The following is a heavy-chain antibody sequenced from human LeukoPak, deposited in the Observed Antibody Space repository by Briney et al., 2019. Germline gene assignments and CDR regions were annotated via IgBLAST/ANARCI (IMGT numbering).Heavy chain of an antibody. CDR3: ATDRDTMVRGVAESY. CDR2: ISAYNGNT. J-gene: IGHJ4*02. Sequence: ASVKVSCKASGYTFTSYGISWVRQAPGQGLEWMGWISAYNGNTIYAQKFQGRVTMTEDTSTDTAYMELSSLRSEDTAVYYCATDRDTMVRGVAESYWGQGTLVTVSS. CDR1: GYTFTSYG. D-gene: IGHD3-10*01. V-gene: IGHV1-18*01.